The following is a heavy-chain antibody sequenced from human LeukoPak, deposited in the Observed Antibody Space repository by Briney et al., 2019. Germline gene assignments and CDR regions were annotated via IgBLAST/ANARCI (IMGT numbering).Heavy chain of an antibody. D-gene: IGHD5-18*01. V-gene: IGHV1-2*02. CDR2: INPNSGGT. CDR1: GYTFTGYY. J-gene: IGHJ5*02. Sequence: GASVKVSRKASGYTFTGYYMHWVRQAPGQGLEWMGWINPNSGGTNYAQKFQGRVTMTRDTSISTSYMELSRLRSDDTAVYYCARDIAMVTYWFDPWGQGTLVTVSS. CDR3: ARDIAMVTYWFDP.